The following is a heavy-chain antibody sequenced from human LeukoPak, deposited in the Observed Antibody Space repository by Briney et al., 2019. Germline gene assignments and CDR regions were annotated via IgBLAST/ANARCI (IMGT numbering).Heavy chain of an antibody. CDR1: GFTFCKYA. D-gene: IGHD1-26*01. CDR2: ISSNGDGT. CDR3: AREGASSGSYSY. V-gene: IGHV3-64*01. J-gene: IGHJ4*02. Sequence: VGSLRLSRAASGFTFCKYAMHWVREAPGKGLEYASAISSNGDGTYYANSVQGRFTISRDNSKNTLYLQMGSLRVEDMGVYYCAREGASSGSYSYWGQGTLVTVSS.